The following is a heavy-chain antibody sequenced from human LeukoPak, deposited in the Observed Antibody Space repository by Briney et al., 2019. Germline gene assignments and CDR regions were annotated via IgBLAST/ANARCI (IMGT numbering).Heavy chain of an antibody. D-gene: IGHD3-10*01. J-gene: IGHJ4*02. CDR3: AKVGMVTMVRDAGGYLDY. CDR2: ISGSGGST. V-gene: IGHV3-23*01. CDR1: GFTFSRYA. Sequence: GGSLRLSCAASGFTFSRYAMSWVRQAPGKGLEWVSGISGSGGSTYYADPVKGRFTILRDNSKNTLYLQMNSRRAEDTAVYYCAKVGMVTMVRDAGGYLDYWGQATLVTVSS.